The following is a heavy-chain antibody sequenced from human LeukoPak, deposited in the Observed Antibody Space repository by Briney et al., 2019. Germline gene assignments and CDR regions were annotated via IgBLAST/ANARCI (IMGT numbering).Heavy chain of an antibody. D-gene: IGHD1-26*01. CDR2: IRYDGSNK. V-gene: IGHV3-30*02. Sequence: GGSLRLSCAASGFTFSSYGMHWVRQAPGKGLEWVAFIRYDGSNKYYSDSVKGRFTISRDNSKNTLYLQMNSLRAEDTAVYYCAKDVYIVGAPPTFDYWGQGTLVTVSS. CDR3: AKDVYIVGAPPTFDY. J-gene: IGHJ4*02. CDR1: GFTFSSYG.